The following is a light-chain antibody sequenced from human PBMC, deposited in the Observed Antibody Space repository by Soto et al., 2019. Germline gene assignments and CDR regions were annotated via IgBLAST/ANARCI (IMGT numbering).Light chain of an antibody. CDR1: QYISNY. CDR3: QHYQTLPLT. CDR2: DAS. V-gene: IGKV1-33*01. Sequence: DIQMTQSPSSLSASVGDRVTISCQASQYISNYLNWYQQKPGKAPKLLIYDASNLETGVPSRFNGTGSGTDFTFTINSLQPGDTATYYCQHYQTLPLTFGGGTKVDIK. J-gene: IGKJ4*01.